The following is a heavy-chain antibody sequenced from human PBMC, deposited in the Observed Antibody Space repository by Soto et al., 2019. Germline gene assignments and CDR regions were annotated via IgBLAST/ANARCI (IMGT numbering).Heavy chain of an antibody. Sequence: QVQLVQSGAEVKKPGSSVKVSCKASGGTFSSYAISWVRQAPGQGLEWMGGIIPIFGTANYAQKFQGRVTITADESTSKAYMELSSLRSEDTAVYYCAILPRGYSYVLEDYWGQGTLVTVSS. CDR1: GGTFSSYA. V-gene: IGHV1-69*12. J-gene: IGHJ4*02. CDR2: IIPIFGTA. CDR3: AILPRGYSYVLEDY. D-gene: IGHD5-18*01.